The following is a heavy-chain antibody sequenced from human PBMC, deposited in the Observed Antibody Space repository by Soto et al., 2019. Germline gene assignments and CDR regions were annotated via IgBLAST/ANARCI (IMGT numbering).Heavy chain of an antibody. J-gene: IGHJ6*02. D-gene: IGHD1-26*01. Sequence: QVQLQESGPGLVKPSETLSLVCTVSGGSITNYYWSWIRQSPAKGVEWIGYISDSGSTKYNPSLKGRVTTAVDTSKNQFALKRTSMTAADTAVYYCARERVGHSAMDGWGQGTTVTVSS. CDR3: ARERVGHSAMDG. CDR1: GGSITNYY. CDR2: ISDSGST. V-gene: IGHV4-59*01.